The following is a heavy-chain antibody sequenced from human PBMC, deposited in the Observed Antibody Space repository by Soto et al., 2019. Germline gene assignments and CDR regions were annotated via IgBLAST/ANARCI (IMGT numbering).Heavy chain of an antibody. V-gene: IGHV3-66*01. CDR2: IYSGGST. D-gene: IGHD3-10*01. J-gene: IGHJ6*02. Sequence: GGSLRLSCAASGFTVSSNYMSWVRQAPGKGLEWVSVIYSGGSTYYADSVKGRFTISRDSSKDTLYLQMNSLRAEDTAVYYCAWFGELFRAPYYYAMDVWGQGTTVTVSS. CDR3: AWFGELFRAPYYYAMDV. CDR1: GFTVSSNY.